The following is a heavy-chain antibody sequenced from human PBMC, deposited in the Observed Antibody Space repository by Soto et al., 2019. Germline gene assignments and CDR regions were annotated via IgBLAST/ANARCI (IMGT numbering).Heavy chain of an antibody. J-gene: IGHJ4*02. CDR3: ARDYLVIPHRVIDY. D-gene: IGHD2-15*01. CDR1: GFSFSDYY. Sequence: GGSLRLSCAASGFSFSDYYMSWIRQAPGKGLEWVSYISGTSSYTNYADSVRGRFTISRDNAKNSLYLQMDSLKAEDTAVYYCARDYLVIPHRVIDYWGQGTLVTVSS. CDR2: ISGTSSYT. V-gene: IGHV3-11*05.